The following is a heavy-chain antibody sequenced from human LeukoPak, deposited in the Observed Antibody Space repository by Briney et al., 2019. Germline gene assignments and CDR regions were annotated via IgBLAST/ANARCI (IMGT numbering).Heavy chain of an antibody. CDR2: ISSSSSYI. V-gene: IGHV3-21*01. CDR3: ASYGDYYDSSGYIKEY. D-gene: IGHD3-22*01. Sequence: PGGSLRLSCAASGFTFSSYSMNWVRQAPGKGLEWVSSISSSSSYIYYADSVKGRFTISRDNAKNSLYLQMNSLRAEDTAVYYCASYGDYYDSSGYIKEYWGQGTLVTVSS. J-gene: IGHJ4*02. CDR1: GFTFSSYS.